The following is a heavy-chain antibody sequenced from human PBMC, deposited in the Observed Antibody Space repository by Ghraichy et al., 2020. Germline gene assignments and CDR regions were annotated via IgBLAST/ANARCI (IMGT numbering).Heavy chain of an antibody. V-gene: IGHV4-31*03. Sequence: SETLSLTCTVSGGSISSGGYYWSWIRQHPGKGLEWIGYIYYSGSTYYNPSLKSRVTISVDTSKNQFSLKLSSVTAADTAVYYCARYKLVVVPAALNWFDPWGQGTLVTVSS. CDR1: GGSISSGGYY. D-gene: IGHD2-2*01. J-gene: IGHJ5*02. CDR3: ARYKLVVVPAALNWFDP. CDR2: IYYSGST.